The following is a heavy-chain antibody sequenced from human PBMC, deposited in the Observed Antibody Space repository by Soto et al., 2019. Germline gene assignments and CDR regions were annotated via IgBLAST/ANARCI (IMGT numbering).Heavy chain of an antibody. V-gene: IGHV4-59*01. CDR1: GGSISSYY. CDR2: IYYSGST. Sequence: QVQLQESGPGLVKPSETLSLTCTVSGGSISSYYWSWIRQPPGKGLEWIGYIYYSGSTNYNPSLKSRVTXXVXTXXTQFSLKLSSVTAADTAVYYCARGQAVTTSYWFDPWGQGTLVTVSS. J-gene: IGHJ5*02. D-gene: IGHD4-4*01. CDR3: ARGQAVTTSYWFDP.